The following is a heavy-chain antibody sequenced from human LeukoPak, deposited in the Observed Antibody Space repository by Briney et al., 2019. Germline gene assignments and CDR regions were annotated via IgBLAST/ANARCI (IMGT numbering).Heavy chain of an antibody. J-gene: IGHJ4*02. D-gene: IGHD3-22*01. V-gene: IGHV4-59*01. CDR3: ARGYYDSSGSYYFDY. Sequence: SETLSLTCTVSGGSISSYYWSWIRQPPGKGMEWLGYIYYSGSTNYNPSLKSRVTISVDTSKNQFSLKLSSVTAADTAVYYCARGYYDSSGSYYFDYWGQGTLVTVPS. CDR2: IYYSGST. CDR1: GGSISSYY.